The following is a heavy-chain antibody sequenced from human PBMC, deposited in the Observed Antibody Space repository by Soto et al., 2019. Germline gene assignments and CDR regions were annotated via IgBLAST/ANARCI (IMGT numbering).Heavy chain of an antibody. V-gene: IGHV3-30*18. D-gene: IGHD3-10*01. Sequence: QVQLVESGGGVVQPGRSLRLSCAASGFTFSSSGIHWVRQAPGKGLEWVTLISYDGNNKYYVDSVKGRFTISRDNSKNTLYLQMNSLRAEDTAVYYCAKSVTPYGSGVMDVWGQGTTVTVSS. J-gene: IGHJ6*02. CDR1: GFTFSSSG. CDR2: ISYDGNNK. CDR3: AKSVTPYGSGVMDV.